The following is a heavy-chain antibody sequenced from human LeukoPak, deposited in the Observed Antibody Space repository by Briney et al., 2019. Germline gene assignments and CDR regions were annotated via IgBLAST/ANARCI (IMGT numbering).Heavy chain of an antibody. V-gene: IGHV3-21*01. CDR2: ISSSSDYI. J-gene: IGHJ4*02. Sequence: GGSLRLSCAASRFTFSSYSMNWVRQAPGKGLEWVSSISSSSDYIYYADSVKGRFTISRDNARNSLYLQMNSLRVEDTAVYYCARGRHTAMVDYWGQGTLVTVSS. D-gene: IGHD5-18*01. CDR3: ARGRHTAMVDY. CDR1: RFTFSSYS.